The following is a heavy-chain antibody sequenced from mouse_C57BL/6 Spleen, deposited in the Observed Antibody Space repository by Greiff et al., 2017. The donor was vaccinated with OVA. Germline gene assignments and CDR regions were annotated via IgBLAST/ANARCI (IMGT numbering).Heavy chain of an antibody. CDR2: IDPEDGET. D-gene: IGHD2-2*01. V-gene: IGHV14-2*01. Sequence: VHVKQSGAELVKPGASVKLSCTASGFNIKDYYMHWVKQRTEQGLEWIGRIDPEDGETKYAPKFQGKATITADTSSNTAYLQLSSLTSEDTAVYYCARGFSTMVSYYFDYWGQGTTLTVSS. J-gene: IGHJ2*01. CDR1: GFNIKDYY. CDR3: ARGFSTMVSYYFDY.